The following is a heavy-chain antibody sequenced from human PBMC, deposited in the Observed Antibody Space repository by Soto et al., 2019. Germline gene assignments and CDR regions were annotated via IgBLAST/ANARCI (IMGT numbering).Heavy chain of an antibody. D-gene: IGHD3-3*01. J-gene: IGHJ5*02. CDR2: IVPMFGTA. CDR1: GGTFGNSA. V-gene: IGHV1-69*12. CDR3: ARDGDPGYAFWSGPLGGGRFDP. Sequence: QVQLVQSGAEVKKPGSSVKVSCKTSGGTFGNSAVTWVRQAPGQGLEWMGGIVPMFGTANHAQKFQGRVTITADESTSTAYMERSSLRSDDTAVYYCARDGDPGYAFWSGPLGGGRFDPWGQGTLVTVSS.